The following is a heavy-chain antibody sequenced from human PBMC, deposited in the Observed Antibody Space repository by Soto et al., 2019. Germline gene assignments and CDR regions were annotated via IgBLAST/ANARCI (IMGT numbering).Heavy chain of an antibody. CDR1: GGSITSSSHY. Sequence: SETLSLTCTVSGGSITSSSHYWGWIRQPPGKGLECIGNIYYDGNTYYNPSHKSRVTISLDTYKNQFSLKVRSVTAADTAVYYCARAKYGDYVGYFDPWGQXILVTVSS. CDR2: IYYDGNT. CDR3: ARAKYGDYVGYFDP. D-gene: IGHD4-17*01. J-gene: IGHJ5*02. V-gene: IGHV4-39*07.